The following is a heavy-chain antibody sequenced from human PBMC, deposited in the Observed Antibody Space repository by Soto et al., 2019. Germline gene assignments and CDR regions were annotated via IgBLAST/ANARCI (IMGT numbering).Heavy chain of an antibody. D-gene: IGHD3-9*01. CDR2: INPSGGST. V-gene: IGHV1-46*03. CDR3: ARAGYDILTGYRFDY. Sequence: ASVKVSCKASGYTFTSYYMHWVRQAPGQGLEWMGIINPSGGSTSYAQKFQGRVTMTRDTSTSTVYMELSSLRSEDTAVYYCARAGYDILTGYRFDYWGQGTLVTVSS. J-gene: IGHJ4*02. CDR1: GYTFTSYY.